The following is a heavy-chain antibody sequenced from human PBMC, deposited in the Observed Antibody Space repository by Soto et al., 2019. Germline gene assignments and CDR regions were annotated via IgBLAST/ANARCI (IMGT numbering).Heavy chain of an antibody. D-gene: IGHD3-3*01. CDR1: GGSISSYY. CDR2: IYYSGST. Sequence: QVQLQESGPGLVKPSETLSLTCTVSGGSISSYYWSWIRQPPGKGLEWIGYIYYSGSTNYNPSLKSRVPIAVATSKNQFSLKLSYVTAADTAVYYCAREDTIFGVHYGMDVWGRGTTVTVSS. J-gene: IGHJ6*02. V-gene: IGHV4-59*01. CDR3: AREDTIFGVHYGMDV.